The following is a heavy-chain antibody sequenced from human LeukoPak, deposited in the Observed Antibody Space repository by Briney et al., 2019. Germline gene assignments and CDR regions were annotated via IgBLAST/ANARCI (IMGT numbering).Heavy chain of an antibody. Sequence: PQASVKVSCKASGYTFIGYYMHWVRQAPGQGLEWMGWINPNSGGTNYAQKFQGRVTMTRDTSISTAYMELSRLRSDDTAVYYCARRTDSVTISAFDIWGQGTMVTVSS. D-gene: IGHD4-17*01. CDR3: ARRTDSVTISAFDI. V-gene: IGHV1-2*02. J-gene: IGHJ3*02. CDR1: GYTFIGYY. CDR2: INPNSGGT.